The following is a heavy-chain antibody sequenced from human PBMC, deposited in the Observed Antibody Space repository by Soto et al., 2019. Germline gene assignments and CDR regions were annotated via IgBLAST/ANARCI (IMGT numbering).Heavy chain of an antibody. V-gene: IGHV4-59*01. Sequence: SETLSLTCTVSGGSISSYYWSWIRQPPGKGLEWIGYIYYSGSTNYNPSLKSRVTISVDTSKNQFSLKLSSVTAADTAVYYCARRGYDFWSGYYRPTDYYYYMDVWGKGTTVTVSS. J-gene: IGHJ6*03. CDR1: GGSISSYY. D-gene: IGHD3-3*01. CDR3: ARRGYDFWSGYYRPTDYYYYMDV. CDR2: IYYSGST.